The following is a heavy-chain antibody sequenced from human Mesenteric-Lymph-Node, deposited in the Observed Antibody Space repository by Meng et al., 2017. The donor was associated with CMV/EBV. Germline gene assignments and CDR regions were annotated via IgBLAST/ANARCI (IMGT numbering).Heavy chain of an antibody. CDR1: GGTFSSYA. J-gene: IGHJ4*02. CDR3: ARGDDSSGYYSFGIDY. D-gene: IGHD3-22*01. Sequence: SVKVSCKASGGTFSSYAINWVRQAPGQGLEWMGGIIPIFGTANYAQKFQGRVTITTDESTSTAYMGLSSLGSEDTAVYYCARGDDSSGYYSFGIDYWGQGTLVTVSS. V-gene: IGHV1-69*05. CDR2: IIPIFGTA.